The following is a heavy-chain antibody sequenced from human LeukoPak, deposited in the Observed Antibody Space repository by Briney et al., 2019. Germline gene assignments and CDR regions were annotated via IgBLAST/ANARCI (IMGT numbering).Heavy chain of an antibody. CDR2: ISGSGGST. V-gene: IGHV3-23*01. Sequence: GSLRLSCVASGFTFSSYAMSWVRQAPGKGLEWVSAISGSGGSTYYADSVKGRFTISRDNAKNSLYLQMNSLRAEDTAIYYCARDVAYYYDTSSYYWGQGTLVTVSS. J-gene: IGHJ4*02. D-gene: IGHD3-22*01. CDR1: GFTFSSYA. CDR3: ARDVAYYYDTSSYY.